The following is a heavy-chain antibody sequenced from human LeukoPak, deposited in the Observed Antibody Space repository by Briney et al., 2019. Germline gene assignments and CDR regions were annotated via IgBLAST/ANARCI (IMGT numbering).Heavy chain of an antibody. Sequence: GASVKVSCKASGYTFTSYYMHWVRQAPGQGLEWMGIINPSGGSTSYAQKFQGRVTMTRDTSTSTVYMELSSLRSEDTAVYYCARAGLYYYDSSGHGGGDAFDIWGQGTMVTVSS. V-gene: IGHV1-46*01. D-gene: IGHD3-22*01. J-gene: IGHJ3*02. CDR2: INPSGGST. CDR1: GYTFTSYY. CDR3: ARAGLYYYDSSGHGGGDAFDI.